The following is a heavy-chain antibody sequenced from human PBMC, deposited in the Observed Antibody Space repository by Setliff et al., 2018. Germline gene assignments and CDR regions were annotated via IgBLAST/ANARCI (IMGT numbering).Heavy chain of an antibody. J-gene: IGHJ5*02. V-gene: IGHV1-46*01. CDR2: VNPGGGSS. D-gene: IGHD3-22*01. CDR1: GDTFSTYA. Sequence: ASVKVSCKASGDTFSTYALSWVRQAPGQGLEWMGMVNPGGGSSTSTQRFQGRVTMTRDTSTNTAYMDLRSLRSDDTAMYYCARINFYDSTAYYYAPHHWGQGTLVTVSS. CDR3: ARINFYDSTAYYYAPHH.